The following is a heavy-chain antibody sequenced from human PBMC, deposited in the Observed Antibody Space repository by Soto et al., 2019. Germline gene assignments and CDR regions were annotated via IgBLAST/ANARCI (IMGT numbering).Heavy chain of an antibody. CDR1: GFTFSSYS. Sequence: EVQLVESGGDLVQPGGSLRLSCAASGFTFSSYSMNWVRQAPGKGLEWVSYISSSSTTIYYADSVKGRFTISRDNAKNSVDLQMNSRRDEDTAVYYCAGRAAAGKGGVFDWWGQGTLVTVYS. J-gene: IGHJ4*02. V-gene: IGHV3-48*02. D-gene: IGHD6-13*01. CDR2: ISSSSTTI. CDR3: AGRAAAGKGGVFDW.